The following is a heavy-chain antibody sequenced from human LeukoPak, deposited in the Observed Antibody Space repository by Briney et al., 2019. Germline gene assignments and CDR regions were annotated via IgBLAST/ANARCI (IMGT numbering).Heavy chain of an antibody. Sequence: KTGGSLRLSCAASGFTFSNAWTSWVRQAPGKGLEWVGRIKSKTDGGTTDYAAPVKGRFTISRDDSKNTLYLQMNSLKTEDTAVYYCTTDVPNIVGATGGFDYWGQGTLVTVSS. V-gene: IGHV3-15*01. J-gene: IGHJ4*02. D-gene: IGHD1-26*01. CDR1: GFTFSNAW. CDR3: TTDVPNIVGATGGFDY. CDR2: IKSKTDGGTT.